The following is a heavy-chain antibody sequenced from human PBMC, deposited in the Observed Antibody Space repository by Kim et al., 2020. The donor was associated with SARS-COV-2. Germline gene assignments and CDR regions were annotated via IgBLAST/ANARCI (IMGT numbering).Heavy chain of an antibody. CDR1: GYTFTSHD. D-gene: IGHD2-15*01. V-gene: IGHV1-8*01. J-gene: IGHJ5*02. CDR2: MNPNSGNT. Sequence: ASVKVSCKASGYTFTSHDIFWVRQATGQGLEWMGWMNPNSGNTDYAQKFQGRVSMTRRTSINTAYMELSSLKSEDTAVYYCARGLPIYCSGNSCSVSSWFDPWGQGTLVTVSS. CDR3: ARGLPIYCSGNSCSVSSWFDP.